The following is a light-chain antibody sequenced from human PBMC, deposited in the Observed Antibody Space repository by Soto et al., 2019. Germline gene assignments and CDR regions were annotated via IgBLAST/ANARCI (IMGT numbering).Light chain of an antibody. CDR3: HQYNSYPWT. Sequence: DIQMTQSPSTRSASVGDRVTITCRASHSISSWLAWYQQKPGKAPKLLIYKASSLESGVPSRFSGSGSGTEFTLTISSLQPDDFATYYCHQYNSYPWTCREGTKVEIK. V-gene: IGKV1-5*03. CDR2: KAS. CDR1: HSISSW. J-gene: IGKJ1*01.